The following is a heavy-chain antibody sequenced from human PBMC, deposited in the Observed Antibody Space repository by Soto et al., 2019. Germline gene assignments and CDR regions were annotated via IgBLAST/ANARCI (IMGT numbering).Heavy chain of an antibody. V-gene: IGHV3-48*03. Sequence: GSLRLSCAASGFTVSSYEMNWVRQAPGKGLEWVSYISTRGTTTYYADSVKGRFTISRDNAKNSLYLQMNSLRAEDRAIYYCARGYSTGWSRGGYFDYWGQGTLVTVSS. J-gene: IGHJ4*02. CDR3: ARGYSTGWSRGGYFDY. CDR1: GFTVSSYE. CDR2: ISTRGTTT. D-gene: IGHD6-19*01.